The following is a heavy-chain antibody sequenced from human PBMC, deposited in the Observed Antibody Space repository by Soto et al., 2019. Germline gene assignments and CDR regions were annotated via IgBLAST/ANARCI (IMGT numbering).Heavy chain of an antibody. V-gene: IGHV3-48*02. Sequence: EVQLVESGGGLVQPGGSLRLSCAASGFTFSSYSMNWVRQAPGKGLEWVSYISSSSSTIYYADSVKGRFTISRDNAKNSLYLQMTSLRDEDKAVYYCARDPGYSYGPPDYWGQGTLVTVSS. CDR2: ISSSSSTI. CDR1: GFTFSSYS. CDR3: ARDPGYSYGPPDY. D-gene: IGHD5-18*01. J-gene: IGHJ4*02.